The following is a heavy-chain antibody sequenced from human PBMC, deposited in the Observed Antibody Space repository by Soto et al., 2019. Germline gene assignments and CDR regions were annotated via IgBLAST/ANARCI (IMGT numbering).Heavy chain of an antibody. D-gene: IGHD5-12*01. J-gene: IGHJ6*02. CDR2: ISAYNRNT. CDR3: ARQGYSGYDRQYYYGIDV. CDR1: GYTFTSYG. Sequence: GASVEVSCKASGYTFTSYGISWVRQAPGQGLEWMGWISAYNRNTKYAQKLQGRVTMTTDTSTSTTYMDLRSLRSDDTAVYYCARQGYSGYDRQYYYGIDVWGQGTTVIVSS. V-gene: IGHV1-18*04.